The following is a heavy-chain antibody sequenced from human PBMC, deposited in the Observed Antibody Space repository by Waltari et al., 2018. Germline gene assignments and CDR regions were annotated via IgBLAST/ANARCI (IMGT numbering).Heavy chain of an antibody. D-gene: IGHD5-12*01. J-gene: IGHJ3*02. CDR1: GFTFSSYG. V-gene: IGHV3-30*18. CDR3: AKDDRRWLQDPALGAFDI. CDR2: ISYDGSNK. Sequence: QVQLVESGGGVVQPGRSLRLSCAASGFTFSSYGMHWVRQAPGKGLEWVAVISYDGSNKYYADSVKGRFTISRDNSKNTLYLQMNSLRAEDTAVYYCAKDDRRWLQDPALGAFDIWGQGTMVTVSS.